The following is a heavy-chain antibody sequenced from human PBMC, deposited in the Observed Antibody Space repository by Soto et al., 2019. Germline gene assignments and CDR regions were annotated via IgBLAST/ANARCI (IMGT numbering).Heavy chain of an antibody. CDR3: AREGGESSDGLYYFDS. D-gene: IGHD3-16*01. J-gene: IGHJ4*02. Sequence: LSLTGTVSGGSTSSDNYWSWIRQPPGKGLEWIGHIYYSGNTDYNPSLKSRLAISIDTSKNQFSLKLSSVTAADTAVYFCAREGGESSDGLYYFDSWGQGSLVTVSS. CDR2: IYYSGNT. CDR1: GGSTSSDNY. V-gene: IGHV4-30-4*01.